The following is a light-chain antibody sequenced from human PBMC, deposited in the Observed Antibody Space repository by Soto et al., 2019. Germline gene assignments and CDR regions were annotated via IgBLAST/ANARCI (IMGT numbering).Light chain of an antibody. CDR3: CSYAVSATWV. V-gene: IGLV2-23*01. J-gene: IGLJ3*02. CDR1: SSDVGSYTL. CDR2: EAN. Sequence: QSALTQPASVSGSPGQSITISCTGTSSDVGSYTLVSWYQQHPGKAPKLMIYEANKRPSGVSNRFSGSKSGNTASLTISGLQAEDEADYYCCSYAVSATWVFGGGTKLTVL.